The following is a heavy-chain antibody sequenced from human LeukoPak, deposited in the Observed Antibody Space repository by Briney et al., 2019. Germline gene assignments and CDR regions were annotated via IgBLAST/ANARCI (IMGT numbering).Heavy chain of an antibody. Sequence: ASMKVSCKASGYTFTSYGISWVRQAPGQGLEWMGWISAYNGNTNYAQKLQGRVTMTTDTSTSTAYMELRSLRSDDTAVYYCARYHSGYEWGPFDYWGQGTLVTVSS. CDR2: ISAYNGNT. CDR3: ARYHSGYEWGPFDY. J-gene: IGHJ4*02. CDR1: GYTFTSYG. V-gene: IGHV1-18*04. D-gene: IGHD5-12*01.